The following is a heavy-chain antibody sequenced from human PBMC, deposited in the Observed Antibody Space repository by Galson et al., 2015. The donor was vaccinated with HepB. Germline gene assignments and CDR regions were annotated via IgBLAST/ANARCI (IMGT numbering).Heavy chain of an antibody. D-gene: IGHD2-15*01. J-gene: IGHJ4*02. V-gene: IGHV3-30*18. Sequence: LRLSCAASGFTFSSYGMHWVRQAPGKGLEWVAVISYDGSNKYYADSVKGRFTISRDNSKNTLYLQMNSLRAEDTAVYYCAKDERVVVVAAADYWGQGTLVTVSS. CDR1: GFTFSSYG. CDR2: ISYDGSNK. CDR3: AKDERVVVVAAADY.